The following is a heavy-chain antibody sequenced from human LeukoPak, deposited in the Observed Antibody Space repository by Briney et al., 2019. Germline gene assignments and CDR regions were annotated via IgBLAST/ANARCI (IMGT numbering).Heavy chain of an antibody. V-gene: IGHV3-48*03. D-gene: IGHD3-22*01. CDR3: ARDDSSGSYFFDY. Sequence: GGSLRLSCVASQFTFSSYEMNWVRQAPGKGLEWVSYISSSGNTIYYADSVKGRFTISRDNAKNSLYLQMSSLRAEDTAIYYCARDDSSGSYFFDYWGQGTLATVSS. CDR2: ISSSGNTI. CDR1: QFTFSSYE. J-gene: IGHJ4*02.